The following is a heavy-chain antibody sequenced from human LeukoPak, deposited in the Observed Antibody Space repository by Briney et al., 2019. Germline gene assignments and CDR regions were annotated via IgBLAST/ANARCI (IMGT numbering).Heavy chain of an antibody. V-gene: IGHV3-30-3*01. J-gene: IGHJ4*02. CDR3: ANGALFSSSSGVDY. CDR2: ISYDGSNK. Sequence: PGRSLRLSCAASGFTFSSYAMHWVRQAPGKGLEWVAVISYDGSNKYYADSVKGRFTISRDNSKNTLYLQMNSLRAEDTAVYYCANGALFSSSSGVDYWGQGTLVTVSS. CDR1: GFTFSSYA. D-gene: IGHD6-6*01.